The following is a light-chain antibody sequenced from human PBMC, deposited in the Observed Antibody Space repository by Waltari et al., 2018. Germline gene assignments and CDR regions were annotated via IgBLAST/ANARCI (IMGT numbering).Light chain of an antibody. CDR1: SGHNRNA. Sequence: QPVLTQSPSASASLGASIKLTCTLSSGHNRNAISWHQQPQGRAPRFLMSLNRFGSLMKGDGIPDRFSGSSSGADRYLTISNVQSEDEADYYCQTWADGSVLFGGGTRLTVL. V-gene: IGLV4-69*01. CDR2: LNRFGSL. J-gene: IGLJ7*01. CDR3: QTWADGSVL.